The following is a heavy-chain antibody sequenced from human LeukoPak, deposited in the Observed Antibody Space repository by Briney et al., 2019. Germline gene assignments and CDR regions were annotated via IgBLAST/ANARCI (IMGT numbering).Heavy chain of an antibody. V-gene: IGHV1-18*01. J-gene: IGHJ6*02. CDR2: ISAYNGNT. Sequence: ASVKVSCKASGGTFSSYAISWVRQAPGQGLEWMGWISAYNGNTNYAQKLQGRVTMTTDTSTSTAYMELRSLRSDDTAVYYCARDAGMVVVTAIPPFSYYGMDVWGQGTTVTVSS. CDR1: GGTFSSYA. CDR3: ARDAGMVVVTAIPPFSYYGMDV. D-gene: IGHD2-21*02.